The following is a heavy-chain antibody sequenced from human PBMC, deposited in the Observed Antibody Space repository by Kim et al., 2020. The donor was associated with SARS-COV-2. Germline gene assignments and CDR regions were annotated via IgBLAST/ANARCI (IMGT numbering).Heavy chain of an antibody. J-gene: IGHJ4*02. Sequence: GGSLRLSCAASGFTFSSYSMNWVRQAPGKGLEWVSSISSSSSYIYYADSVKGRFTISRDNAKNSLYLQMNSLRAEDTAVYYCAPTRYSSGWVAFDYWGQGTLVTVSS. CDR3: APTRYSSGWVAFDY. CDR2: ISSSSSYI. V-gene: IGHV3-21*01. D-gene: IGHD6-19*01. CDR1: GFTFSSYS.